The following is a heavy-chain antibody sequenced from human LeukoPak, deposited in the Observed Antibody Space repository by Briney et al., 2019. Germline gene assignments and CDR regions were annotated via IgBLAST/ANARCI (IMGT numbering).Heavy chain of an antibody. V-gene: IGHV4-39*01. CDR2: IYYSGST. Sequence: PSETLSLTCTVSGGSISSSSYFWGWIRQPPGKGLEWIGSIYYSGSTYYNPSLNNRVTMSVDTSKNQFSLKLSSVTAADTAVYYCARQGSPGGINWFDSWGQGTLVTVSS. J-gene: IGHJ5*01. D-gene: IGHD2-15*01. CDR3: ARQGSPGGINWFDS. CDR1: GGSISSSSYF.